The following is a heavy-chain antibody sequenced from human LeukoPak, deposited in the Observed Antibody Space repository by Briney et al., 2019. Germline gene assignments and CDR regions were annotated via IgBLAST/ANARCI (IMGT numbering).Heavy chain of an antibody. Sequence: LVASVKVSCKASGYTFTAYYMHWVRQAPGQGLEWMGWINPNSGGTNSSQKFQDRVTLTRDTSISTAYMELGSLRSDDTAICYCARAYGSGSSYHPDYWGQGTLVTVSS. CDR1: GYTFTAYY. CDR2: INPNSGGT. V-gene: IGHV1-2*03. CDR3: ARAYGSGSSYHPDY. J-gene: IGHJ4*02. D-gene: IGHD3-10*01.